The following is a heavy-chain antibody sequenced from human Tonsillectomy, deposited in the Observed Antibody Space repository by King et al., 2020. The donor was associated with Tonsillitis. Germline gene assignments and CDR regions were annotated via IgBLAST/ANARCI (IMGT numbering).Heavy chain of an antibody. CDR2: ISSSSSYI. D-gene: IGHD6-19*01. V-gene: IGHV3-21*01. J-gene: IGHJ4*02. CDR1: GFTFSSYS. CDR3: ARSSGWYPPFDY. Sequence: VQLVESGGGLVKPGGSLRLSCAASGFTFSSYSMNWVRQAPEKGLEWVSSISSSSSYIYYADSVKGRFTISRDNAKNQLYLQMNSLRAEDTAVYYCARSSGWYPPFDYWGQGTLVTVSS.